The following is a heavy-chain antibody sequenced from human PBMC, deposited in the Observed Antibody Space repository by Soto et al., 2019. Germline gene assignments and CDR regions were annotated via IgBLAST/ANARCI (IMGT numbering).Heavy chain of an antibody. V-gene: IGHV4-4*07. CDR1: GGSITGYY. CDR2: IYSSGST. J-gene: IGHJ2*01. CDR3: VRGEPQXXXXRYFDL. Sequence: SETLSLTCTVSGGSITGYYGSWIRQPAGKGLEWIGRIYSSGSTKYNPSLKSRVTMSLDTSKNQFSLRVASVTAADTAVYYCVRGEPQXXXXRYFDLWGRGTLVTVSS.